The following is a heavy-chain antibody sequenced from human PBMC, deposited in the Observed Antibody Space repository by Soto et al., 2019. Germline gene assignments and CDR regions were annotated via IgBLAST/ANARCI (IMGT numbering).Heavy chain of an antibody. Sequence: QVQLVQSGAEVKKPGSSVRVSCKASGTIFSSYTISWVRQAPGQGLEWMGRIIPILGETNSAQKFQGRVTLTADKSKNTDYMQLNSLRLEETDVYYCARGLGGRMDDWGQGTTVTVSS. CDR3: ARGLGGRMDD. J-gene: IGHJ6*02. V-gene: IGHV1-69*08. D-gene: IGHD3-16*01. CDR1: GTIFSSYT. CDR2: IIPILGET.